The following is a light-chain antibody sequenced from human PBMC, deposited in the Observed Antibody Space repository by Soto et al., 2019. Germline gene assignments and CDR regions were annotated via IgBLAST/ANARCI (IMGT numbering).Light chain of an antibody. CDR2: ASS. CDR3: LQDHGFPRT. J-gene: IGKJ4*01. CDR1: QDIIDD. V-gene: IGKV1-6*01. Sequence: AIQMTQSPSYLSASVGDRVTITCRATQDIIDDLGWYQQKPGKDPKLLIYASSSLQSEVPSRFSGSGSGTDFTLTSSSLQPEDFATYFCLQDHGFPRTFGGGKKVEIK.